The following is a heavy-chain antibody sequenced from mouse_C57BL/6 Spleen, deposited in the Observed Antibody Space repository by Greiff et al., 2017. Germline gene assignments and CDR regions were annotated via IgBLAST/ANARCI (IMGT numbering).Heavy chain of an antibody. CDR2: INPNNGGT. J-gene: IGHJ2*01. V-gene: IGHV1-26*01. Sequence: VQLQQSGPELVKPGASVKISCKASGYTFTDYYMNWVKQSHGKSLEWIGDINPNNGGTSYNQKFKGKATLTVDKSSSTAYMELRSLTSEDSAVYYCARPHYGDDYWGQGTTLTVSA. CDR3: ARPHYGDDY. D-gene: IGHD1-1*01. CDR1: GYTFTDYY.